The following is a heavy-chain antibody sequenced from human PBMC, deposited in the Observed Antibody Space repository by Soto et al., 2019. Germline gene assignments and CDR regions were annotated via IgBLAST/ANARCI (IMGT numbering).Heavy chain of an antibody. CDR1: GFTFDDYA. D-gene: IGHD3-3*01. Sequence: EVQLVESGGGLVQPGRSLRLSCAASGFTFDDYAMHWVRQAPGKGLEWVSGISWNSGSIGYADSVKGRFTISRDNAKNSLYLQMNSLRAEDTALYYCAKVGFPNYYYYMDVWGKGTTVTVSS. J-gene: IGHJ6*03. CDR3: AKVGFPNYYYYMDV. CDR2: ISWNSGSI. V-gene: IGHV3-9*01.